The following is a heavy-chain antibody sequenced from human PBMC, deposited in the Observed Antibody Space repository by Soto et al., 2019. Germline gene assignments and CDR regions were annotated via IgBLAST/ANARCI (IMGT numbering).Heavy chain of an antibody. J-gene: IGHJ6*03. CDR2: INHSGST. V-gene: IGHV4-34*01. CDR1: GGSFSGYY. Sequence: SETLSLTCAVYGGSFSGYYGSWIRQPPGKGLEWIGEINHSGSTNYNPSLKSRVTISVDASKNQFSLKLSSVTAADTAVYYCARGLKGVVIITNYYYMDVWGKGTTVTVSS. CDR3: ARGLKGVVIITNYYYMDV. D-gene: IGHD3-3*01.